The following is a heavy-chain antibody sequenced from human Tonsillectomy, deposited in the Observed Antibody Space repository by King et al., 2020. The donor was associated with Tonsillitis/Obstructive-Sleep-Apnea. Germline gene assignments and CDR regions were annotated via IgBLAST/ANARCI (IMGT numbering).Heavy chain of an antibody. CDR2: IYYSGST. V-gene: IGHV4-59*08. CDR1: GGSISSYY. Sequence: QLQESGPGLVKPSETLSLTCTVSGGSISSYYWSWIRQPPGKGLAWIGYIYYSGSTNYNPSLKSRVTISVDTSKNQFSLKLSSVTAADTAVYYCARRIRGGEYYYYYYMDVWGKGTTVTVSS. D-gene: IGHD3-16*01. J-gene: IGHJ6*03. CDR3: ARRIRGGEYYYYYYMDV.